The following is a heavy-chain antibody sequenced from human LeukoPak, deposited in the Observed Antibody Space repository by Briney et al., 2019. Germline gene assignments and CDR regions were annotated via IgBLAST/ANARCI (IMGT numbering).Heavy chain of an antibody. V-gene: IGHV3-74*01. Sequence: GGSLRLSCAASGFTFSSYWMHGVRQAPGKGLVWVSRINSDGSSTSYADSVKGRFTISRDNAKNTLYLQMNSLRAEDTAVYYCASLIAGDNYYYYMDVWGKGTTVTVSS. D-gene: IGHD7-27*01. J-gene: IGHJ6*03. CDR1: GFTFSSYW. CDR3: ASLIAGDNYYYYMDV. CDR2: INSDGSST.